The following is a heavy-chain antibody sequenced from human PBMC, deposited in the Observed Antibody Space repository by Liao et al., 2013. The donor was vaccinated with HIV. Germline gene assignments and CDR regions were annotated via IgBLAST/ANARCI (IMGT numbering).Heavy chain of an antibody. CDR1: GGSFSGYY. D-gene: IGHD2-15*01. V-gene: IGHV4-59*10. CDR3: ARMGWSYYDY. J-gene: IGHJ4*02. Sequence: QVQLQQWGAGLLKPSETLSLTCAVYGGSFSGYYWSWIRQPAGKGLEWIGRIYTSGSTNYNPSLKSRVTMSVDTSKNQFSLKLSSVTAADTAVYYCARMGWSYYDYWGQGNPGHRLL. CDR2: IYTSGST.